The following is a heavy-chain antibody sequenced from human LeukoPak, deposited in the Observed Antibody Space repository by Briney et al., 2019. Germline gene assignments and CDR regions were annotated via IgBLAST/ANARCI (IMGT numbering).Heavy chain of an antibody. Sequence: EASVKVSCKASGYTFTGYYMHWVRQAPGQGLEWMGWINPNSGGTNYAQKFQGRVTTTRATSTSTTYMELSRLSSDDTAVYYCARNGRGTYDYWGQGTLVTVSS. CDR3: ARNGRGTYDY. D-gene: IGHD3-16*01. CDR2: INPNSGGT. CDR1: GYTFTGYY. J-gene: IGHJ4*02. V-gene: IGHV1-2*02.